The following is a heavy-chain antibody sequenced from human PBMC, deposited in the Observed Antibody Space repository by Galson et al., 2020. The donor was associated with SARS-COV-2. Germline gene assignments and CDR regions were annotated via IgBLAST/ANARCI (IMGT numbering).Heavy chain of an antibody. D-gene: IGHD3-10*01. CDR2: IYYSGST. CDR3: ARISLYYYGEDY. CDR1: GGSISGYH. V-gene: IGHV4-59*01. J-gene: IGHJ4*02. Sequence: SETLSLTCTVSGGSISGYHWSWSRHPPGKGLEWIGYIYYSGSTNYNPSLKSRVTISVDTSKNQFSLKLSCVTAADTAVYYCARISLYYYGEDYWGQGTVVTVSS.